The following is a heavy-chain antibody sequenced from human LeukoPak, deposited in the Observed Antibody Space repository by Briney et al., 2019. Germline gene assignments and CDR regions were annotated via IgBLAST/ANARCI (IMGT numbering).Heavy chain of an antibody. CDR1: GFTFSSYS. CDR3: ATTASRGPQSAEYFQY. V-gene: IGHV3-48*02. J-gene: IGHJ1*01. Sequence: SGGSLRLSCAASGFTFSSYSMNWVRQAPYADSVKGRFTISRDNAKNSLFLQMNSLRDEDTAVYYCATTASRGPQSAEYFQYWGQGTLVTVSS.